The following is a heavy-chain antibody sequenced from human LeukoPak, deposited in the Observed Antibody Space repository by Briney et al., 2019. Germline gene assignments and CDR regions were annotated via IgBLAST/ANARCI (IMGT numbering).Heavy chain of an antibody. J-gene: IGHJ4*02. V-gene: IGHV2-5*01. CDR1: GFSLSTSGVG. CDR2: IYLNDDK. D-gene: IGHD3-22*01. Sequence: SGPTLVNPTQTLTLTCTFSGFSLSTSGVGVGWIRQPPEKTLEWLALIYLNDDKRDTPSLKSMLTITNDTSKNQVVLTMTNMDPVDTATYYCAHSEDYYDSSALDYWGQGTLVTVSS. CDR3: AHSEDYYDSSALDY.